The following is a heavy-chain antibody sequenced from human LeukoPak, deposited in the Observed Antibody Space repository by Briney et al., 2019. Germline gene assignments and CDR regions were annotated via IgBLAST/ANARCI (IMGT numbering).Heavy chain of an antibody. Sequence: GGSLRLSWAAAGFTFSSYWMSWVRQAPGKGLEWVGFIRSKAYGCTTEYAASVKGRFTISGDDSKSIAYLQMNSLKTEDTAVYYCTRVSLYYDFWSGLGASHFDYWGQGTLVTVSS. CDR3: TRVSLYYDFWSGLGASHFDY. CDR1: GFTFSSYW. D-gene: IGHD3-3*01. V-gene: IGHV3-49*04. CDR2: IRSKAYGCTT. J-gene: IGHJ4*02.